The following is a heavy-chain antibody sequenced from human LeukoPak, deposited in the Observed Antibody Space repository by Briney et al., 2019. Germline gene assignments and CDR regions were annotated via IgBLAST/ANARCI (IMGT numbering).Heavy chain of an antibody. CDR3: ARDPRAGNYYYYGMDV. CDR2: IKQDGSEK. J-gene: IGHJ6*02. V-gene: IGHV3-7*01. D-gene: IGHD1-26*01. Sequence: PGGSLRLSCAASGFTFSSYWMSWVRQAPGKWLEWVANIKQDGSEKYYVDSVKGRFTISRDNARNSLYLQMNSLRAEDTAVYYCARDPRAGNYYYYGMDVWGQGTTVSVSS. CDR1: GFTFSSYW.